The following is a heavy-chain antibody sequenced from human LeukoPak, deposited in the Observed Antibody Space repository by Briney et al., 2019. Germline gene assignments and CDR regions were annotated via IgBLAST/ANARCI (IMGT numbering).Heavy chain of an antibody. Sequence: GGSLRLSCAASGVTFSSYSMNWVCQAPGKGLEWVSSISSSSSYIYYANSVKGRFTISTDNATNSLYMHKNSLRTEDTPVYYCATEDGRYSRAPGFDQWGQGTLVTLSS. V-gene: IGHV3-21*01. CDR2: ISSSSSYI. CDR1: GVTFSSYS. J-gene: IGHJ4*02. D-gene: IGHD1-26*01. CDR3: ATEDGRYSRAPGFDQ.